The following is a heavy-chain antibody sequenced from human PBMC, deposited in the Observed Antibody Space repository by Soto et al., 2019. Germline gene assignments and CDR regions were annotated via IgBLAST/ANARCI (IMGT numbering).Heavy chain of an antibody. V-gene: IGHV3-9*01. D-gene: IGHD2-15*01. CDR3: AKDLDSLTPLGKQLEV. CDR1: GFTFYDYS. J-gene: IGHJ6*01. Sequence: GWCLGVACAASGFTFYDYSMHFFRQVPGEGLEWVSGISWKSGNIGYADSVKGRFIISRDNAKSSLYLKMNSLRAEDTAFYYCAKDLDSLTPLGKQLEVWGQGTTLNVSS. CDR2: ISWKSGNI.